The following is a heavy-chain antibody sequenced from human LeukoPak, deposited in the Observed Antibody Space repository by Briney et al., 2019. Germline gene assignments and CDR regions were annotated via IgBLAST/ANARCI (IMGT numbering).Heavy chain of an antibody. V-gene: IGHV3-9*01. J-gene: IGHJ4*02. CDR2: ISWNSGSI. CDR3: AKDTEVYSYGLEIDY. D-gene: IGHD5-18*01. Sequence: GRSLRLSCAASGFTFDDYAMHWVRQAPGKGLEWVSGISWNSGSIGYADSVKGRFTISRDNAKNSLYLQMNSLRAEDTASYYCAKDTEVYSYGLEIDYWGQGTLVTVSS. CDR1: GFTFDDYA.